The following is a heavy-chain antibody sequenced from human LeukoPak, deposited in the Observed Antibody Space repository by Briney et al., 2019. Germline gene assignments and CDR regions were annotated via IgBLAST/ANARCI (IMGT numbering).Heavy chain of an antibody. CDR1: GFTFSSYS. D-gene: IGHD2-2*01. Sequence: GGSLRLSCAASGFTFSSYSMNWVRQAPGKGLEWVSSISSSSSYIFYADPVKGRFTISRDNAKNSLYLQMNSLRAEDTAVYYCASTDCSSTSCPNYYFDYWGQGTLVTVSS. CDR2: ISSSSSYI. J-gene: IGHJ4*02. V-gene: IGHV3-21*01. CDR3: ASTDCSSTSCPNYYFDY.